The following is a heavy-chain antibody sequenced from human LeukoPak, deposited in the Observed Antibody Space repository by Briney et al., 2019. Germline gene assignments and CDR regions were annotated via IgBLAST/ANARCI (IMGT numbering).Heavy chain of an antibody. CDR2: IIPIFGTA. V-gene: IGHV1-69*05. CDR1: GGTFSSYA. J-gene: IGHJ6*03. CDR3: ARCPTHSRNYYYYYMDV. Sequence: ASVKVSCKASGGTFSSYAISWVRQAPGQGLEWMGGIIPIFGTANYAQKFQGRVTITTDESTSTAYMELSSLRSEDTAVYYCARCPTHSRNYYYYYMDVWGKGTTVTVSS.